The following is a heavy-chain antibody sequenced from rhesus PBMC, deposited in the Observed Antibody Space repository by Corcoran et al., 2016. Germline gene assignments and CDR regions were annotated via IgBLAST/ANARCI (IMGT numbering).Heavy chain of an antibody. V-gene: IGHV4-147*01. CDR2: IYGGSSST. D-gene: IGHD2-15*01. CDR3: AKSGLRADY. CDR1: GGSISSSW. Sequence: QVQLQESGPGVVQPSETLSPTFPVSGGSISSSWLGWIIQPPGKGLEWIGQIYGGSSSTSYNPSLKSRVTISSDTSKNQFSLKLSSVTAADTAVYYCAKSGLRADYWGQGVLVTVSS. J-gene: IGHJ4*01.